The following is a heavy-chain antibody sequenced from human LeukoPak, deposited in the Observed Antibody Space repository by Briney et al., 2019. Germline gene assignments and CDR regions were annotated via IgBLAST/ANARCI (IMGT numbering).Heavy chain of an antibody. CDR3: ARRLTQYDCFDP. D-gene: IGHD2-2*01. V-gene: IGHV6-1*01. J-gene: IGHJ5*02. Sequence: SQTLSLTCAISGDSVSSNSVTWNWIRQSPSRGLEWLGRTYYRSTWYNDYAVSVRGRITVNPDTSKNQFSLHQNSVTPEDTAVYYCARRLTQYDCFDPWGQGILVTVSS. CDR2: TYYRSTWYN. CDR1: GDSVSSNSVT.